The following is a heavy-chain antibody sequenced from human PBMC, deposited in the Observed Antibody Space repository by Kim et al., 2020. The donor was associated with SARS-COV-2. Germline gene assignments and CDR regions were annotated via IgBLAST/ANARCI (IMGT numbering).Heavy chain of an antibody. Sequence: YADSVKGRFTIPRDNSKNTLYLQMNSLRAEDTAVYYCARDLSLYSSGLDSWGQGTLVTVSS. D-gene: IGHD6-19*01. CDR3: ARDLSLYSSGLDS. J-gene: IGHJ4*02. V-gene: IGHV3-33*01.